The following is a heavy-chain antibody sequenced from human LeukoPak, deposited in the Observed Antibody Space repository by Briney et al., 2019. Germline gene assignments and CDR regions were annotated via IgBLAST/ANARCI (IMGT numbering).Heavy chain of an antibody. CDR3: ARGSTVTQRAYYYYYMDV. D-gene: IGHD4-17*01. V-gene: IGHV4-59*01. Sequence: SETLSLTCTVSGGSISNYYWSWIRQPPGKGLEWIGYTYYSGSTNYNPSLKSRVTISVDTSKNQFSLKLSSVTAADTAVYYCARGSTVTQRAYYYYYMDVWGKGTTVTVSS. J-gene: IGHJ6*03. CDR1: GGSISNYY. CDR2: TYYSGST.